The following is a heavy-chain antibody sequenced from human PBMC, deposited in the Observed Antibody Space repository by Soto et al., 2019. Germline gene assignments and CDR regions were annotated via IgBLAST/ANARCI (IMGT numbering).Heavy chain of an antibody. V-gene: IGHV3-48*01. CDR1: GFTFSTYS. Sequence: EVQLVESGGGLVQPGGSLRLSCAASGFTFSTYSMNWVRQAPGKGLEWVSYISSSSNTIYYADSVKGRFTISRDNAKSALYLQMNSLRAEDTAVYYCARGRVRGVIMDWFDPWGQGTLVTVSS. J-gene: IGHJ5*02. CDR3: ARGRVRGVIMDWFDP. CDR2: ISSSSNTI. D-gene: IGHD3-10*01.